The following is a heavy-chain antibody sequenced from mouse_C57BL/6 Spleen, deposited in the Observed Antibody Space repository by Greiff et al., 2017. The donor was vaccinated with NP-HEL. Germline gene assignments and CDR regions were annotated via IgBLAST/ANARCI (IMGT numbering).Heavy chain of an antibody. CDR1: GYSITSGYY. D-gene: IGHD2-1*01. CDR3: ARMGWGNSAPPYYFDY. CDR2: ISYDGSN. J-gene: IGHJ2*01. V-gene: IGHV3-6*01. Sequence: EVKLVESGPGLVKPSQSLSLTCSVTGYSITSGYYWNWIRQFPGNKLEWMGYISYDGSNNYNPSLKNRISITRDTSKNQFFLKLNSVTTEDTATYYCARMGWGNSAPPYYFDYWGQGTTLTVSS.